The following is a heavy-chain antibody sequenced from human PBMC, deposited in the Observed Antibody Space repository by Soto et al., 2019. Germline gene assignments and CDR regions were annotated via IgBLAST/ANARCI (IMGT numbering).Heavy chain of an antibody. CDR1: GFTFSSYG. D-gene: IGHD2-15*01. Sequence: QVQLVESGGGVVQPGRSLRLSCAASGFTFSSYGMHWVRQAPGKGLEWVAVIWYDGSNKYYADSVKGRFTISRDNSNNTLYLQMNSLRAEDTAVYYCARDRGYCSGGSCYSFDYWGQGTLVTVSS. V-gene: IGHV3-33*01. CDR2: IWYDGSNK. J-gene: IGHJ4*02. CDR3: ARDRGYCSGGSCYSFDY.